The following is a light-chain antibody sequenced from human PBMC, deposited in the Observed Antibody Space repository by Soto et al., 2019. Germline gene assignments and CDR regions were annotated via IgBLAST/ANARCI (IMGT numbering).Light chain of an antibody. CDR1: SSDVGGYNY. J-gene: IGLJ2*01. CDR2: DVS. Sequence: QSALNQPASVSGSPGQSITIACSGTSSDVGGYNYVSWYQQLPGKAPKVLIYDVSYRPSGVSNRFSGSKSGNTASLTISGLQAEDEADYFCSSYTSMSTVLFGGGTKLTVL. CDR3: SSYTSMSTVL. V-gene: IGLV2-14*01.